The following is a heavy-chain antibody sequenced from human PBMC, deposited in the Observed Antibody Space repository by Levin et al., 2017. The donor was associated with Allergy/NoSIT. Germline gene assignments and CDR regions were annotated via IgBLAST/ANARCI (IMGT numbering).Heavy chain of an antibody. CDR2: ITSDGSNK. CDR1: GFTFSTYG. J-gene: IGHJ4*02. V-gene: IGHV3-30*18. CDR3: AKGGDFDY. D-gene: IGHD1-26*01. Sequence: PGGSLRLSCAASGFTFSTYGIQWVRQAPGKGLEWVALITSDGSNKYYEDPVKGRFTISRDNSKNTVYLQMNSMRAEDTAVYYCAKGGDFDYWGLGTVVTVSS.